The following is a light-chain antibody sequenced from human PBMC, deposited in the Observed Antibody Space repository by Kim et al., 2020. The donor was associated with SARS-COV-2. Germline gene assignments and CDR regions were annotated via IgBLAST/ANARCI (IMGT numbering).Light chain of an antibody. CDR1: SSNLGAGYD. CDR2: GNS. J-gene: IGLJ1*01. Sequence: VTISCTGNSSNLGAGYDVPWYQQLPGTAPNLLIYGNSKRPSGVPARFSGSKSGTSASLAITGLQAEDEADYYCQSYDSSLSGSYVFGTGTKVTVL. CDR3: QSYDSSLSGSYV. V-gene: IGLV1-40*01.